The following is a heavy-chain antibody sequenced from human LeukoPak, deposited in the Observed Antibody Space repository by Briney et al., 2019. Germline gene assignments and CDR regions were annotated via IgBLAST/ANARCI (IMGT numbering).Heavy chain of an antibody. Sequence: PGGSLRLSCAASGFSFSTYWMSWVRQAPGKGLEGVANIEQDGSEKYYVDSVKGRFTISRDNAKSSLYLQMNSLRAEDTVVYYCATDRRSNWFYGMDVWGPGTTVTVSS. V-gene: IGHV3-7*01. CDR3: ATDRRSNWFYGMDV. D-gene: IGHD3-9*01. CDR2: IEQDGSEK. J-gene: IGHJ6*02. CDR1: GFSFSTYW.